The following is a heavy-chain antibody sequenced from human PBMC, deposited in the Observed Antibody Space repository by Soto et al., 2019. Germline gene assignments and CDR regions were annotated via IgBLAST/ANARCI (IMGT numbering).Heavy chain of an antibody. Sequence: ASVKVSCKASGYTFSDYYIHWVRQAPGQGLEWMGWINPNSGDTKYAPKFQGGVTMTRDTSITTAYMKLSRLRSDDTAVYYCAREYSSPAYNWFDPWGQGTLVTVS. D-gene: IGHD6-13*01. CDR1: GYTFSDYY. CDR2: INPNSGDT. CDR3: AREYSSPAYNWFDP. V-gene: IGHV1-2*02. J-gene: IGHJ5*02.